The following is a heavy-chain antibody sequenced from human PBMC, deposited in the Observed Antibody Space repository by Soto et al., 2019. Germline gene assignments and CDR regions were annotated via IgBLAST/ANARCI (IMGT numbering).Heavy chain of an antibody. CDR1: GYTFTGYY. CDR2: INPNSGGT. CDR3: ARSFLLGWFVELSGRKWFDP. V-gene: IGHV1-2*04. D-gene: IGHD3-10*01. Sequence: ASVKVSCKASGYTFTGYYRHWVRQAPGQGLEWMGWINPNSGGTNYAQKFQGWVTMTRDTSISTAYMELSRLRSDDTAVYYCARSFLLGWFVELSGRKWFDPWGQGTLVTVCS. J-gene: IGHJ5*02.